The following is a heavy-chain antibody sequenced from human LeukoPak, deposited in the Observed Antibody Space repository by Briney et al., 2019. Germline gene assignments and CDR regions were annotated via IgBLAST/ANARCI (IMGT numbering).Heavy chain of an antibody. Sequence: GGSLRLSCADSGVTFSVYRMNWVRQAPGKGLEWVSAISGRGGSTYYADSVKGRFTISRDNSKNTLYLQMNSLRAEDTAVYYCARVRYFDWLSPRYYFDYWGQGTLVTVSS. D-gene: IGHD3-9*01. V-gene: IGHV3-23*01. CDR3: ARVRYFDWLSPRYYFDY. J-gene: IGHJ4*02. CDR1: GVTFSVYR. CDR2: ISGRGGST.